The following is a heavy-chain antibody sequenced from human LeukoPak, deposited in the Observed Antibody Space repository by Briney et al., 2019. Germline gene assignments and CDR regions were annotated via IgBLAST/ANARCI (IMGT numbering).Heavy chain of an antibody. V-gene: IGHV1-2*02. CDR2: INPNRGGT. CDR1: GYTFTSYA. CDR3: ARGSIVGATFDYFDY. D-gene: IGHD1-26*01. J-gene: IGHJ4*02. Sequence: ASVKVSCKASGYTFTSYAMNWVRQAPGQGLEWMGWINPNRGGTNYAQKFQGRVTMTRDTSISTAYMDLSRLRSDDTAVYYCARGSIVGATFDYFDYWGQGTLVTVSS.